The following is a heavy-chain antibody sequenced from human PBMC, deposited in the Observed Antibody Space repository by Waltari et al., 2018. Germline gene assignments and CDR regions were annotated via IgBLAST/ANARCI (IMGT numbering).Heavy chain of an antibody. J-gene: IGHJ5*02. CDR3: VRQVGTNWLDP. V-gene: IGHV5-51*01. Sequence: EVQLVQSGAEVKKPGESLTISCQPSGYTFTNYWIGWVRQLPGKGLEWMGIIYPGDSETTYSPSFEGQVTISADKSISVAYLQWSSLKASDTAMYYCVRQVGTNWLDPWGQGTQVTVSS. CDR2: IYPGDSET. D-gene: IGHD5-12*01. CDR1: GYTFTNYW.